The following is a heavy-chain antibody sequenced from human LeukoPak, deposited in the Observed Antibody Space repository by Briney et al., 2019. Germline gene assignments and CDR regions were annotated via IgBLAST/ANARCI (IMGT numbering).Heavy chain of an antibody. Sequence: GGSLRLSCAASGFTVSSNYMSWVRQAPGKGLEWVSVIYSGGSTYYADSVKGRFTISRDNSKNTLYLQMNSLRAEDTAVYYCARAPFFCVGARSCYWDSWGQGTLVTVSS. CDR3: ARAPFFCVGARSCYWDS. J-gene: IGHJ4*02. D-gene: IGHD2-2*01. CDR1: GFTVSSNY. V-gene: IGHV3-53*01. CDR2: IYSGGST.